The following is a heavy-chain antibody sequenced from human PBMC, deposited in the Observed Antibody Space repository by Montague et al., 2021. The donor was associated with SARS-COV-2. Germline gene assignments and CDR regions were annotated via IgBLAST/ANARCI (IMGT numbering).Heavy chain of an antibody. D-gene: IGHD3-10*01. J-gene: IGHJ5*02. Sequence: SLRLSCAASGFTFSSYAMIWVRQAPGKGLEWVSTISSTGGSTYYADSVKGRFIISRDNSRNTVYMQMNNLRAENTAVYYCAKGFTYYFASGGYPNYFDPRGQGTLVSVSS. CDR1: GFTFSSYA. CDR2: ISSTGGST. V-gene: IGHV3-23*01. CDR3: AKGFTYYFASGGYPNYFDP.